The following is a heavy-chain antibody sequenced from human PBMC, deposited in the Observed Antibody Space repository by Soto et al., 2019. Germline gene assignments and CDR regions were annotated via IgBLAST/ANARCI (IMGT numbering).Heavy chain of an antibody. D-gene: IGHD1-26*01. Sequence: QVQLVESGGGVVQPGRSLRLSCAASGFTFSSYGMHWVRQAPGKGLEWGAVISYDGSNKYYADSVKGRFTISRDNSKNTLYLQMNSLRAEDTAVYYCAKDSVGAALIVRATPDDYWGQGTLVTVSS. CDR1: GFTFSSYG. V-gene: IGHV3-30*18. J-gene: IGHJ4*02. CDR3: AKDSVGAALIVRATPDDY. CDR2: ISYDGSNK.